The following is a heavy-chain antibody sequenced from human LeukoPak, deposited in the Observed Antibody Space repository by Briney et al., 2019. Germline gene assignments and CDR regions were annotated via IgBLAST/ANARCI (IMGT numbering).Heavy chain of an antibody. D-gene: IGHD3-10*01. Sequence: SQTLSLTCGISGDSVSNNSAAWNWIRQSPSRGLEWLGRTYYRSKWYSDYAVSVKSRITINPDTSKNQLSLQLNSVTPEDTAVYYCSRGPGGRFDYWGQGTLVTVSS. CDR2: TYYRSKWYS. V-gene: IGHV6-1*01. J-gene: IGHJ4*02. CDR1: GDSVSNNSAA. CDR3: SRGPGGRFDY.